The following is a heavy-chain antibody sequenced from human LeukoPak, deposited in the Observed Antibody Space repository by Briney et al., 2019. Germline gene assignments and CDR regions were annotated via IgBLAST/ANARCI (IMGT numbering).Heavy chain of an antibody. J-gene: IGHJ4*02. CDR3: ARDLAWFGVAVFDY. V-gene: IGHV1-18*01. D-gene: IGHD3-3*01. Sequence: ASVKVSCKASGYTFTSYGINWVRQAPGQGLEWMGWISTYNGNTNYAQKLQGRVTMTTDTSTSTAYMELRSLRSDDTAVYYCARDLAWFGVAVFDYWGQGTLVTVSS. CDR2: ISTYNGNT. CDR1: GYTFTSYG.